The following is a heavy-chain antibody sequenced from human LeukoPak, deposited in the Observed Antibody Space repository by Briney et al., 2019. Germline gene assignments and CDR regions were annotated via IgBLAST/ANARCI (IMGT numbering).Heavy chain of an antibody. Sequence: GGSLRLSCAASGFTFSSYAMSWVRQAPGKGLEWVSGINWNGGSTGYADSVKGRFTIPRDNAKNSLYLRMNSLRAEDTALYYCARASIGSSTLGAFDIWGQGTMVTVSS. D-gene: IGHD2-2*01. CDR1: GFTFSSYA. V-gene: IGHV3-20*04. J-gene: IGHJ3*02. CDR3: ARASIGSSTLGAFDI. CDR2: INWNGGST.